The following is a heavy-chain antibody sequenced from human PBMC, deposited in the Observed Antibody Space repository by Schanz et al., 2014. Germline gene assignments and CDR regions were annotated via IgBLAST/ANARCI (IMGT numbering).Heavy chain of an antibody. J-gene: IGHJ3*02. CDR1: GASISGSSDY. V-gene: IGHV4-39*01. D-gene: IGHD4-4*01. Sequence: QLQLQESGPGLVKPSETLSLTCTVSGASISGSSDYWGWIRQSPGKGLEWIGNIYYTGTTYYNPSRKSRFSISVDPSKNQVSLKLPSVTAADTAVFYCARRDNYLSAFDIWGQGTMVTVSS. CDR3: ARRDNYLSAFDI. CDR2: IYYTGTT.